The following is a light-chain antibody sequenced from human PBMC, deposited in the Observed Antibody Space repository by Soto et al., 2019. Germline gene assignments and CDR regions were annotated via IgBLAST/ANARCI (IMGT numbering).Light chain of an antibody. J-gene: IGLJ2*01. CDR3: SSYTSSSTVV. CDR2: DVS. CDR1: SSDVGGYNY. V-gene: IGLV2-14*01. Sequence: QPASVSGSPGQSITISCTGTSSDVGGYNYVSWYQQHPGKAPKLMIYDVSNRPSGVSNRFSGSKSGNTASLTISGLQAEDEADYYCSSYTSSSTVVFGGGTKLTGL.